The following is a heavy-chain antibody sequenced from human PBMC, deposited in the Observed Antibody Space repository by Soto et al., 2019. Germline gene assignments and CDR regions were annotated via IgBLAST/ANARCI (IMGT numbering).Heavy chain of an antibody. CDR1: GYTFSSNG. CDR3: ARLHGYSSGWYDY. CDR2: ISTFNGNA. J-gene: IGHJ4*02. V-gene: IGHV1-18*04. D-gene: IGHD6-19*01. Sequence: QVQLVQSGAEVKKPGASVKVSCKASGYTFSSNGVSWVRQAPGQGLERMGWISTFNGNAHYAQKFQGRVTMTTDTSTNTAYMELTSLSSDDTAVYYCARLHGYSSGWYDYWGQGTLVTVSS.